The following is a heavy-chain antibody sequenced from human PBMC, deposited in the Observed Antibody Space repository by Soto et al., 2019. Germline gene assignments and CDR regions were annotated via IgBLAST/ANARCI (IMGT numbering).Heavy chain of an antibody. CDR2: IYYSGST. D-gene: IGHD6-19*01. CDR1: GGSISSYY. J-gene: IGHJ5*02. CDR3: ARVLNTVAGTNWFDP. Sequence: SETLSLTCPFSGGSISSYYWSWIRQPPGKGLEWIGYIYYSGSTNYNPSLKSRVTISVDTSKNQFSLKLSSVTAADTAVYYCARVLNTVAGTNWFDPWGQGTLVTVSS. V-gene: IGHV4-59*01.